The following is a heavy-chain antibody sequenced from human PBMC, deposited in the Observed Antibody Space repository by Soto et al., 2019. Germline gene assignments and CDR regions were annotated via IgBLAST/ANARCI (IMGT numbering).Heavy chain of an antibody. CDR1: GFTFSNYA. V-gene: IGHV3-23*01. D-gene: IGHD3-16*01. J-gene: IGHJ4*02. CDR3: AKAYFVWSSEQPYYFDY. Sequence: EVQLLDSGGGLVQPGGSLRLSCAASGFTFSNYAMTWVRQGPGKGLEWVSGISGSGGRSYYADSVQGRFTISRDNSNSTLYLQMNSLRAEDPAVYYCAKAYFVWSSEQPYYFDYWGQGTLVTVSS. CDR2: ISGSGGRS.